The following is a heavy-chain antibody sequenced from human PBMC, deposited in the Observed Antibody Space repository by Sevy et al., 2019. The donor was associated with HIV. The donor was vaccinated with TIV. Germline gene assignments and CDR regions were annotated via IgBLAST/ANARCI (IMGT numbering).Heavy chain of an antibody. D-gene: IGHD6-13*01. CDR1: GFTFTSYA. Sequence: GGSLRLSCAASGFTFTSYAMSWVRQAPGKGLEWVSGISGSGATTYYADSVKGRFTISRDNSKNALYLQLNSLRAEDTVAYYCAKMFRLAVAGRFDYWGQGALVTVSS. J-gene: IGHJ4*02. CDR2: ISGSGATT. CDR3: AKMFRLAVAGRFDY. V-gene: IGHV3-23*01.